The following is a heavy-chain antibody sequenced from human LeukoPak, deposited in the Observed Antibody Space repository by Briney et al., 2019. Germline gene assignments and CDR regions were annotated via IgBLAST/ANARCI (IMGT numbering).Heavy chain of an antibody. CDR1: GGSIRSYY. CDR3: ARVDSNYVFDY. V-gene: IGHV4-59*01. CDR2: IFYSGIT. J-gene: IGHJ4*02. D-gene: IGHD4-11*01. Sequence: SETLSLTCTVSGGSIRSYYWSWIRQPPGKGLEWIGYIFYSGITNYNPSLKSRITLSVDTSENQFYLRLTSVTAADTAMYYCARVDSNYVFDYWGQGTLVTVSS.